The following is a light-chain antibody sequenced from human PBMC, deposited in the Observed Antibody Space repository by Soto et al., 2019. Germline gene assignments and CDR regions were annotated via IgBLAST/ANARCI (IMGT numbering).Light chain of an antibody. V-gene: IGKV3-15*01. J-gene: IGKJ4*01. Sequence: EIVMTQSPATLSVFPGERATLSCRASQSVSRNVAWYQQKPGQAPRLIIYDASTRATGMPARFSGSGSGTEFTLSISSLQSEDFAVYYCQQYDNWPPLTFGGGTRVEIK. CDR1: QSVSRN. CDR2: DAS. CDR3: QQYDNWPPLT.